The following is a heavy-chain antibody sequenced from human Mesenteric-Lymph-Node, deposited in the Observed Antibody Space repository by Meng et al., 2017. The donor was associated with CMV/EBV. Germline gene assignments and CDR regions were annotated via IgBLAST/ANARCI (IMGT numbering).Heavy chain of an antibody. J-gene: IGHJ4*02. CDR1: GFTFSSYG. CDR2: IRYDGSDE. D-gene: IGHD3-3*01. Sequence: GESLKISCAASGFTFSSYGIHWVRQSPGKGLEWVAFIRYDGSDEDYADSVKGRFTISRDNSKSTLYLQMNSLRTEDTAVYYCARDGLGSVDGVVIITYYFDYWGQGTLVTVSS. CDR3: ARDGLGSVDGVVIITYYFDY. V-gene: IGHV3-30*02.